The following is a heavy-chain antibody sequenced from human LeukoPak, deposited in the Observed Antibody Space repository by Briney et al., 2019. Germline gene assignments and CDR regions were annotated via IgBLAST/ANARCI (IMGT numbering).Heavy chain of an antibody. CDR2: FDPEDGET. J-gene: IGHJ4*02. V-gene: IGHV1-24*01. D-gene: IGHD6-19*01. Sequence: ASVKVSCKVSGYTLTELSMHWVRQAPGKGLEWMGGFDPEDGETIYAQKFQGRVTMTEDTSTDTAYMELSSLGSEDTAVYYCAIVRTVAGTRSYFDYWGQGTLVTVSS. CDR3: AIVRTVAGTRSYFDY. CDR1: GYTLTELS.